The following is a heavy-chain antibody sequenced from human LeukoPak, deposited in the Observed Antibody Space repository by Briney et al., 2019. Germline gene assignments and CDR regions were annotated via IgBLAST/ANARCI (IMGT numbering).Heavy chain of an antibody. D-gene: IGHD2-15*01. CDR2: ISADSATT. V-gene: IGHV3-23*01. CDR3: AKAPVTSCRGAFCYPLDS. CDR1: GFNFGSYS. Sequence: PGGSLRLSCAASGFNFGSYSMTWGRQAPGKGLEWVSVISADSATTFYADSVKGRFTISRDSSKNTLYLQMNNLRTEDAAIYYCAKAPVTSCRGAFCYPLDSWGQGTLVTVSS. J-gene: IGHJ4*02.